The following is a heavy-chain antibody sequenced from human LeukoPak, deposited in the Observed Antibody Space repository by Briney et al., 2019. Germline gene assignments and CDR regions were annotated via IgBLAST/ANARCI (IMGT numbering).Heavy chain of an antibody. D-gene: IGHD2-2*03. CDR3: AKEGGYCSSTSCYGRGAYFDY. J-gene: IGHJ4*02. CDR1: GGSISDYY. CDR2: ISYDGSNK. Sequence: LSLTCTVSGGSISDYYWSWIRQPPGKRLEWVAVISYDGSNKYYADSVKGRFTISRDNSKNTLYLQMNSLRAEDTAVYYCAKEGGYCSSTSCYGRGAYFDYWGQGTLVTVSS. V-gene: IGHV3-30*18.